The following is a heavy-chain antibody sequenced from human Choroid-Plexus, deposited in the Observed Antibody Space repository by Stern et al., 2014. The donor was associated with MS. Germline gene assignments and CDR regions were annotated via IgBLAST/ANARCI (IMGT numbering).Heavy chain of an antibody. J-gene: IGHJ5*02. Sequence: VQLVESGGGVVQPGRPLRLSCVASGFPFGSCAMHWVRQAPGKGLEWEAGVSYDGSNKYYADAVKGRFTISRDNSQNTLYMQMSSLRPEDTAVYYCAKDRQYLTYFFDHWGQGSLVTVSS. V-gene: IGHV3-30*18. D-gene: IGHD2/OR15-2a*01. CDR2: VSYDGSNK. CDR3: AKDRQYLTYFFDH. CDR1: GFPFGSCA.